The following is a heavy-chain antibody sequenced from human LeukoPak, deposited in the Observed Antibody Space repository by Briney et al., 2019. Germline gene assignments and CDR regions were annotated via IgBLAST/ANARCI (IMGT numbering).Heavy chain of an antibody. CDR3: ARGGPTVTTKNEVGFDY. CDR2: IYYSGST. Sequence: SETLSLTCTVSGGSISSGGYYWSWIRQHPGKGLEWIGYIYYSGSTNYNPSLKSRVTISVDTSKNQFSLKLSSVTAADTAVYYCARGGPTVTTKNEVGFDYWGQGTLVTASS. V-gene: IGHV4-61*08. J-gene: IGHJ4*02. CDR1: GGSISSGGYY. D-gene: IGHD4-17*01.